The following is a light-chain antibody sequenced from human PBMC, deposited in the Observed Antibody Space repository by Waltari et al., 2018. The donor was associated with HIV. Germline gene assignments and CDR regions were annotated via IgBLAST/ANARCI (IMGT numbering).Light chain of an antibody. CDR1: QSLSGN. CDR2: GAS. J-gene: IGKJ1*01. CDR3: QQYNNWPWT. V-gene: IGKV3-15*01. Sequence: MTQSPATLSVSPGERVTLSCRASQSLSGNLAWYQQKPGQAPRLLIHGASTRATGFPDRFTGSGSGAEFTPTISSLQSEDFAVYYCQQYNNWPWTFGQGTKVEIK.